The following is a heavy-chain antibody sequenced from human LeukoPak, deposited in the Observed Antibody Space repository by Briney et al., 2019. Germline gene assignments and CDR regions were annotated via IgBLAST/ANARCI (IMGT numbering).Heavy chain of an antibody. J-gene: IGHJ4*02. D-gene: IGHD4-17*01. Sequence: SETMSLTCTVSAGSISSYSASWIRHPPKKWLGWVGYTYYSVRPNSNSSLKSRVPISLATPNNQSSLKLSSLTAASRPGYSCARDGDDYGEYVFDYGGQGILVTASS. CDR1: AGSISSYS. CDR3: ARDGDDYGEYVFDY. CDR2: TYYSVRP. V-gene: IGHV4-59*01.